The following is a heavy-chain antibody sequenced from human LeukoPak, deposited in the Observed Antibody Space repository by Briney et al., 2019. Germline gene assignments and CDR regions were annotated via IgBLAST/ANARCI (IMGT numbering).Heavy chain of an antibody. V-gene: IGHV1-69*13. J-gene: IGHJ4*02. CDR2: IIPIFGTA. D-gene: IGHD3-22*01. Sequence: GASVKVSCKASGGTFSSYAISWVRQAPGQGLEWMGGIIPIFGTANYAQKFQGRVTITADESTSTAYMELSSLRSEDTAVYYCARAPYYYDSSGSGDYWGQGTLVTVSS. CDR1: GGTFSSYA. CDR3: ARAPYYYDSSGSGDY.